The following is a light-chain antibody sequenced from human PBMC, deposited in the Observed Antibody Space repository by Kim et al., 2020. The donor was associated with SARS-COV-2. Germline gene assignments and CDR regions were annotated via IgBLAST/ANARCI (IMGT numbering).Light chain of an antibody. CDR1: SLRSYY. J-gene: IGLJ2*01. Sequence: SSELTQDPAVSVALGRTVRITCQGDSLRSYYASWYQQKPGQAPVLVIYGKNNRPSGIPDRFSGSSSGNTASLTITGAQAEDEADFYCKSRDSSGNLVVFGGGTQLTVL. V-gene: IGLV3-19*01. CDR2: GKN. CDR3: KSRDSSGNLVV.